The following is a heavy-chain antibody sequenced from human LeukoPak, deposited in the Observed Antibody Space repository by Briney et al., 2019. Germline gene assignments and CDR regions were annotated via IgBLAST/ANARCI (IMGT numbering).Heavy chain of an antibody. CDR1: GGSISSSSYY. D-gene: IGHD5-18*01. CDR3: ARLSIQLWSFDP. Sequence: SETLSLTCTVSGGSISSSSYYWGWIRQPPGKGLEWIGSIYYSGSTYYNPSLKSRVTISVDTSKNQFSLKLSSVTAADTAVYYCARLSIQLWSFDPWGQGTLVTVSS. V-gene: IGHV4-39*07. CDR2: IYYSGST. J-gene: IGHJ5*02.